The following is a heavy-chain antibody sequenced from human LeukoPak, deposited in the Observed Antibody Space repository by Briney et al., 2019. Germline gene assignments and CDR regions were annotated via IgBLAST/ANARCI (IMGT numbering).Heavy chain of an antibody. CDR2: IYYSGST. Sequence: PSETLSLTCTVSGGSISSSSYYWGWIRQPPGKGLEWIGSIYYSGSTYYNPSLKSRVTISVDTSKNQFSLKLSSVTAADTAVYYCARRGIAARQGPNAFDIWGQGTMVTVSS. V-gene: IGHV4-39*01. CDR1: GGSISSSSYY. J-gene: IGHJ3*02. CDR3: ARRGIAARQGPNAFDI. D-gene: IGHD6-6*01.